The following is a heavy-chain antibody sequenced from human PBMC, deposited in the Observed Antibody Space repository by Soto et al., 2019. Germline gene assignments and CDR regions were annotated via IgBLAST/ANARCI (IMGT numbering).Heavy chain of an antibody. CDR2: VNPNNGDT. D-gene: IGHD3-10*01. Sequence: QVQLVQSGAELKKPGASVKVSCKASGYTFSNYDMNWVRQATGQGPEWIGWVNPNNGDTGYAQKFQGRVTLTTDISTTTAYRELTSLPSEDTAFYYCAKVSRKGSAIDFDYWGQGTLITVSS. V-gene: IGHV1-8*01. CDR3: AKVSRKGSAIDFDY. CDR1: GYTFSNYD. J-gene: IGHJ4*02.